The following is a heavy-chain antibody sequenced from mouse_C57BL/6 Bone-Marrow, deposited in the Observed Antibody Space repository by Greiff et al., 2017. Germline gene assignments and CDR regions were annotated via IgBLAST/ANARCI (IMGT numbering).Heavy chain of an antibody. D-gene: IGHD1-1*01. V-gene: IGHV14-2*01. CDR1: GFNIKDYY. J-gene: IGHJ1*03. Sequence: VQLQQSGAELVKPGASVKLSCTASGFNIKDYYMHWVKQRTEQGLEWIGRIDPEDGETKYAPKFQGTDTITADTSSNTASLQLSSLTSEDTAVYYCAILFITTVVARYFDVWGTGTTVTGSS. CDR2: IDPEDGET. CDR3: AILFITTVVARYFDV.